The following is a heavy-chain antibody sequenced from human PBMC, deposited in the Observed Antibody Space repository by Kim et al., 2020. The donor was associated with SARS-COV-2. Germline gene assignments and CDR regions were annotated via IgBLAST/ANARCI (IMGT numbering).Heavy chain of an antibody. CDR2: ISAYNGNT. D-gene: IGHD3-9*01. CDR1: GYTFTSYG. V-gene: IGHV1-18*01. CDR3: ARAPETIYYVILTGLLAGGYYGMDV. Sequence: ASVKVSCKASGYTFTSYGISWVRQAPGQGLEWMGWISAYNGNTNYAQKLQGRVTMTTDTSTSTAYMELRSLRSDDTAVYYCARAPETIYYVILTGLLAGGYYGMDVWGQGTTVTVSS. J-gene: IGHJ6*02.